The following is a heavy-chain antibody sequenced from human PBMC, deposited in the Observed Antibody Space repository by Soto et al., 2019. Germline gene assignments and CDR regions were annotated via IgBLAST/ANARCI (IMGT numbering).Heavy chain of an antibody. V-gene: IGHV3-30-3*01. D-gene: IGHD3-22*01. Sequence: GGSLRLSCAASGFTFSSYAMHWVRQAPGKGLEWVAVISYDGSNKYYADSVKGRFTISRDNSKNTLYLQMNSLRAEDTAVYYCARSVDYYDSSGYYYWGQGTLVTVSS. CDR2: ISYDGSNK. J-gene: IGHJ4*02. CDR3: ARSVDYYDSSGYYY. CDR1: GFTFSSYA.